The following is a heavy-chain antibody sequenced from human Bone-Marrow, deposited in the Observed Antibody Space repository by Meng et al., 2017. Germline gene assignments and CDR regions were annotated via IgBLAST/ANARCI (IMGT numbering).Heavy chain of an antibody. CDR3: ARDGVVGASCVSGVYAAFDI. V-gene: IGHV1-3*01. CDR2: INAGSGNT. Sequence: ASVKVSCKASGYTFTSYGISWVRQAPGQRLEWMGWINAGSGNTKYSQKFQGRVTITRDTSASTAYMELSSLRSEDTAVYDCARDGVVGASCVSGVYAAFDIWGQGTMVTVSS. CDR1: GYTFTSYG. J-gene: IGHJ3*02. D-gene: IGHD1-26*01.